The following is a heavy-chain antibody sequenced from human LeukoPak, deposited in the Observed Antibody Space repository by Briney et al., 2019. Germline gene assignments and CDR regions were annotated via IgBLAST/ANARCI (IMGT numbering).Heavy chain of an antibody. CDR3: ARIFDRDI. J-gene: IGHJ3*02. CDR2: IHGTLGST. D-gene: IGHD3-3*01. Sequence: SETLSLTCTVSGGPIRNTYWSWVRHSAGTGMQWIGRIHGTLGSTNHNPSLKSRVVMSLDTSSNQFSLRLSAMSAADTATYYCARIFDRDIWGQGTLVTVSP. CDR1: GGPIRNTY. V-gene: IGHV4-4*07.